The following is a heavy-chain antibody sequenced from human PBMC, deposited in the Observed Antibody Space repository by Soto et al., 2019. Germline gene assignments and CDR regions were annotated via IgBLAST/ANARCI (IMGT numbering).Heavy chain of an antibody. J-gene: IGHJ5*02. Sequence: LSLTCAVSGGSLGGYYWGWIRQPPGKGLERIGEINHSGSTNYNPSLKSRVTISVDTSKNQFSLKLSSVTAADTAVYYCARGVYYSVSGMPRWFDPWCQGPLVTVSS. V-gene: IGHV4-34*01. CDR2: INHSGST. D-gene: IGHD3-10*01. CDR3: ARGVYYSVSGMPRWFDP. CDR1: GGSLGGYY.